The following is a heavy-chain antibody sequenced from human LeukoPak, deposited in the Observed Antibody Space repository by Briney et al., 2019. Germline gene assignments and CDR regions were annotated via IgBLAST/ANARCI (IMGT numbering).Heavy chain of an antibody. Sequence: SETLSLTCTVSGGSISSGGYYWSWIRQHPGKGLEWIGYIYDSESTYYNPSLKSRVTISADTSKNHFSLQLSSVTAADTAIYYCARDVGYRVPGWFDPWGQGSLVIVSS. CDR1: GGSISSGGYY. CDR3: ARDVGYRVPGWFDP. V-gene: IGHV4-31*03. D-gene: IGHD3-16*02. CDR2: IYDSEST. J-gene: IGHJ5*02.